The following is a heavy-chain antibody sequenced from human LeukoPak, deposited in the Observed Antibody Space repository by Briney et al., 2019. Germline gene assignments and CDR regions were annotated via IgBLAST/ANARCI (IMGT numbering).Heavy chain of an antibody. Sequence: GGSLRLSCAASGFTFDGYAMHWVRQAPGKGLEWVSGISWNSGSIGYADSVKGRFTISRDNAKNSLYLQMNSLRAEDTALYYCAKDATYSSGWTDYWGQGTLVTVSS. CDR2: ISWNSGSI. J-gene: IGHJ4*02. V-gene: IGHV3-9*01. D-gene: IGHD6-19*01. CDR1: GFTFDGYA. CDR3: AKDATYSSGWTDY.